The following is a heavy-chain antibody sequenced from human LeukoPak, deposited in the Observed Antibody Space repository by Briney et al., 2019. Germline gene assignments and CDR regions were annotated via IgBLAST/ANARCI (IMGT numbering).Heavy chain of an antibody. CDR2: MKHDGIEK. Sequence: PGGSLRLSCVASGFSFGSYWMAWVREAPGKGLGWVANMKHDGIEKYHVASVKGRFTISRDNTKNSLYLHMSSLRVEDTAVYYCAREGREGYNYPALDFWGQGILVTVSS. J-gene: IGHJ4*02. CDR1: GFSFGSYW. CDR3: AREGREGYNYPALDF. D-gene: IGHD5-24*01. V-gene: IGHV3-7*05.